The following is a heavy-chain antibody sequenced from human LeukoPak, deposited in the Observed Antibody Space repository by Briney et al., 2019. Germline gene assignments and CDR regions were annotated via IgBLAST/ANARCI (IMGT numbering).Heavy chain of an antibody. V-gene: IGHV1-24*01. CDR2: FVPEDGET. J-gene: IGHJ4*02. CDR1: GDTLTELS. Sequence: ASVKGSCKLSGDTLTELSMHWVRQSPGKGLEWMGGFVPEDGETIYAQKFQGRVTMTEDTSTDTAYMELSSLRSDDTAVYFCATLPRGHLFDSWGQGTLVTVSS. CDR3: ATLPRGHLFDS. D-gene: IGHD3-10*01.